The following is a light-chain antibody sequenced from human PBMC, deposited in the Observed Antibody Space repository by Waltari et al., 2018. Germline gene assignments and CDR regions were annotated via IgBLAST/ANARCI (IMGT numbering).Light chain of an antibody. CDR2: DAS. CDR3: QQRSNWPLT. V-gene: IGKV3-11*01. CDR1: HSVSRY. J-gene: IGKJ4*01. Sequence: EIVLTQCPATLSLSLGERATLSSRASHSVSRYLAWYQQRPGQAPRLLIFDASFTATGIPARFSGSGSETDFNHNISSLEPEDCAVYYCQQRSNWPLTFGGGTKVEIK.